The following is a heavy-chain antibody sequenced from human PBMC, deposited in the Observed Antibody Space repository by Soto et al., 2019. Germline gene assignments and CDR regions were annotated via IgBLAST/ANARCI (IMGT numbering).Heavy chain of an antibody. J-gene: IGHJ4*02. CDR1: GGSVSSGSYS. D-gene: IGHD1-26*01. V-gene: IGHV4-61*01. CDR2: IYHSGTT. Sequence: QVQLQESGPGLVKPSETLSLTCTVSGGSVSSGSYSWSWMRQPPGKGLEWIGYIYHSGTTNYNPSLKSRVTISGDTSKNQFSLKLSSVTAADTAVYYCARGGGSYYIAYWGQGTLVTVSS. CDR3: ARGGGSYYIAY.